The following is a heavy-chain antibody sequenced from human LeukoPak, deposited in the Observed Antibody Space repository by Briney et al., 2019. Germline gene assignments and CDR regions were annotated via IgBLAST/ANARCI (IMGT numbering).Heavy chain of an antibody. J-gene: IGHJ4*02. CDR3: ARDIGEWFGERWAFDDY. CDR1: GFTFSSYS. Sequence: GGSLRLSCAASGFTFSSYSMNWVRQAPGKGLEWVSSISSSGSYISYADSVKGRFTISRDDAKNSLYLQMNSLRAEDTAVYYCARDIGEWFGERWAFDDYWGQGTLVTVSS. D-gene: IGHD3-10*01. CDR2: ISSSGSYI. V-gene: IGHV3-21*01.